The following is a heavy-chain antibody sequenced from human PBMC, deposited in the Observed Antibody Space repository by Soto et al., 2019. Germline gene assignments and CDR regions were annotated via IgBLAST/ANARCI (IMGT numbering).Heavy chain of an antibody. Sequence: SETLSLTCTVSGGSIISYYWSWIRQPPGKGLEWIGYIYYSGSTNYNPSLKSRVTISVDTSKNQFSLKLSSVTAADTAVYYCASYGPYSSGWYLNYYFDYWGQGTLVTVSS. CDR1: GGSIISYY. CDR3: ASYGPYSSGWYLNYYFDY. V-gene: IGHV4-59*01. D-gene: IGHD6-19*01. CDR2: IYYSGST. J-gene: IGHJ4*02.